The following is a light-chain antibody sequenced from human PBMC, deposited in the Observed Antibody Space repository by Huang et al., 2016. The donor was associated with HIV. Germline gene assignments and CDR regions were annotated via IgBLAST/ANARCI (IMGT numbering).Light chain of an antibody. V-gene: IGKV1-39*01. CDR2: AAS. CDR3: QQSYSTPWVT. CDR1: QSISSK. J-gene: IGKJ3*01. Sequence: DPVTITCRASQSISSKLNWYQQRPGKAPKLLIYAASSLQSGVPSRFSGGGSGTDFTLIISSLQPEDFATYYCQQSYSTPWVTFGPGTKVDIK.